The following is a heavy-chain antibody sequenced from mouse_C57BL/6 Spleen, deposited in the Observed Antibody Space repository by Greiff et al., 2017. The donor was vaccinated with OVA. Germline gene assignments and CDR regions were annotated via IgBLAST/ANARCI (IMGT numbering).Heavy chain of an antibody. V-gene: IGHV1-64*01. CDR1: GYTFTSYW. J-gene: IGHJ4*01. CDR3: ARPLYYYGSSYAMDY. CDR2: IHPNSGST. D-gene: IGHD1-1*01. Sequence: QVQLQQPGAELVKPGASVKLSCKASGYTFTSYWMHWVKQRPGQGLEWIGMIHPNSGSTNYNEKFKSKATLTVDKSSSTAYMQLSSLTSEDSAVYYCARPLYYYGSSYAMDYWGQGTSVTVSS.